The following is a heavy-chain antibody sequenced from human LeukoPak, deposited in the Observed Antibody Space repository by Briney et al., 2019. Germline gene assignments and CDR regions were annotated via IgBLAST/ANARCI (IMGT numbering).Heavy chain of an antibody. J-gene: IGHJ4*02. Sequence: TSETLSLTCTVSGGSIRIYYWSWIRQPPGKGLEWIGFIYYSGSTNYDPSLKSRVTISVDTSKNQFSLKLSSVTAADTAVYYCASGYSSGWTTFDYWGQGTLVTVSS. CDR3: ASGYSSGWTTFDY. CDR2: IYYSGST. D-gene: IGHD6-19*01. V-gene: IGHV4-59*01. CDR1: GGSIRIYY.